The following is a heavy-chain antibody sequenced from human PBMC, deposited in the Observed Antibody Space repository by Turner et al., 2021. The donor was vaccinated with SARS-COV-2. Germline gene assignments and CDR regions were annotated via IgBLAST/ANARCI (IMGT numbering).Heavy chain of an antibody. CDR3: ATSTVAGTELNYYGMDV. Sequence: QLPLQESGPGLVKPSETVSRTCTVSGGPISSSSYSWGWIRQPPGKGLEWIGSIDYSGSTYYNPSLKSRVTISVDTSKNQFSLKLSSVTAADTAVYYCATSTVAGTELNYYGMDVWGQGTTVTVSS. J-gene: IGHJ6*02. V-gene: IGHV4-39*01. D-gene: IGHD6-13*01. CDR2: IDYSGST. CDR1: GGPISSSSYS.